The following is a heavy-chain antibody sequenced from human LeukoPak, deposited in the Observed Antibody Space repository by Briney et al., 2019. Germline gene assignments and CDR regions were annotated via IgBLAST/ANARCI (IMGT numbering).Heavy chain of an antibody. J-gene: IGHJ4*02. CDR3: ARGDSFDY. CDR2: VDFRSSNI. V-gene: IGHV3-21*01. CDR1: GFTFSSYN. Sequence: GGSLRLSCAASGFTFSSYNMNWVRQAPGKGLEWVSSVDFRSSNIYYADSVKGRFTISRDNAKNSLHLQMNSLRAEDTAVYYCARGDSFDYWGQGTLVTVSS.